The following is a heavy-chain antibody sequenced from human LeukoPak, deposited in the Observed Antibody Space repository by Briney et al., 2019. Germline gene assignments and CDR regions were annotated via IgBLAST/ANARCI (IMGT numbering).Heavy chain of an antibody. D-gene: IGHD3-10*01. CDR3: ARGNYYGSGSYFDY. Sequence: ASVKVSCKASGYTFTSYGISWVRQAPGQGLEWMGWINPNSGGTNYAQKFQGWVTMTRDTSISTAYMELSRLRSDDTAVYYCARGNYYGSGSYFDYWGQGTLVTVSS. CDR1: GYTFTSYG. V-gene: IGHV1-2*04. J-gene: IGHJ4*02. CDR2: INPNSGGT.